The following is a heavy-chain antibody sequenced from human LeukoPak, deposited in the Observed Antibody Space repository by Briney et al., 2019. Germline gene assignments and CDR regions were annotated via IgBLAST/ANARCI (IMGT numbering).Heavy chain of an antibody. D-gene: IGHD3-10*01. CDR2: IKSKTNGGIT. CDR1: GFSFSSAW. J-gene: IGHJ3*02. CDR3: AREGVGGGAFDI. V-gene: IGHV3-15*01. Sequence: GGSLRLSCAASGFSFSSAWMSSVRQAPGKGLEWVGRIKSKTNGGITDYAAPVKGRFTISRDDSKNTLYLQMDSLKTEDTAVYYCAREGVGGGAFDIWGQGTMVTVSA.